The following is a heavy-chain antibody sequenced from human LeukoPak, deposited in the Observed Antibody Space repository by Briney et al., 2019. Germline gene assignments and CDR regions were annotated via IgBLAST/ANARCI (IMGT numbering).Heavy chain of an antibody. CDR2: IWHDGLNK. V-gene: IGHV3-33*06. CDR1: GFSPNNYA. Sequence: GGSLRLSCAASGFSPNNYAMHWVRQAPGKGLEWVAVIWHDGLNKFYADSLKGRFTISRDFSKNTLYLQMSGLTAEDTAVYYCAKAGQRSYAEAFDSWGQGTLVTVSS. J-gene: IGHJ4*02. D-gene: IGHD3-16*01. CDR3: AKAGQRSYAEAFDS.